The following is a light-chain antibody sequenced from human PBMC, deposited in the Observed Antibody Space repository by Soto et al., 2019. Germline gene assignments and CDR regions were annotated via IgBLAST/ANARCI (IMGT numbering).Light chain of an antibody. CDR3: CSYAGSSTFKV. J-gene: IGLJ2*01. CDR2: EGS. V-gene: IGLV2-23*03. Sequence: QSALTQPASVSGSPGQSITIPCTGTSSDVGSYNLVSWYQQHPGKAPKLMIYEGSKRPSGVSNRFSGSKSGNTASLTISGLQAEDEADYYCCSYAGSSTFKVFGGGTKVTVL. CDR1: SSDVGSYNL.